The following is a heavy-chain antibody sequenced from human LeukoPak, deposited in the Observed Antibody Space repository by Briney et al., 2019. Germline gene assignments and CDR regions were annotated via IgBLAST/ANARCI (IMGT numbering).Heavy chain of an antibody. Sequence: SETLSLTCTVSGGSISSYYWSWIRQPPGKGLEWIGYIYYSGSTNYNPSLKSRVTISVDTSKNQSSLKLSSVTAADTAVYYCARHAPPHYGDSYAGWDSWFDPWGQGTLVTVSS. D-gene: IGHD4-17*01. CDR3: ARHAPPHYGDSYAGWDSWFDP. CDR2: IYYSGST. V-gene: IGHV4-59*08. CDR1: GGSISSYY. J-gene: IGHJ5*02.